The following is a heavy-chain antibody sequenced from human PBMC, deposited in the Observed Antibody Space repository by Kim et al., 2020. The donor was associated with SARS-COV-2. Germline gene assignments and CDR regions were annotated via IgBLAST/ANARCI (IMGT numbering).Heavy chain of an antibody. D-gene: IGHD3-10*01. Sequence: GESLKISCKGSGYSFTSYWISWVRQMPGKGLEWMGRIDPSDSYTNYSPSFQGHVTISADKSISTAYLQWSSLKASDTAMYYCATRGLYGSGSYLNDSWIRVYFDLWGRGTLVTVSS. J-gene: IGHJ2*01. V-gene: IGHV5-10-1*01. CDR2: IDPSDSYT. CDR1: GYSFTSYW. CDR3: ATRGLYGSGSYLNDSWIRVYFDL.